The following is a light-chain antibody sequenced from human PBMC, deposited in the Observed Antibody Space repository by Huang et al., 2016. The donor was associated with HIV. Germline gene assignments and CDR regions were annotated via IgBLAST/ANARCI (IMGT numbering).Light chain of an antibody. CDR1: QSISSY. V-gene: IGKV3-11*01. Sequence: VLTQSPVTLSLSPGERATLSCRTSQSISSYLAWYQQKPGQAPRLLIYDASKRATDIPARFNGRGSGTDFTLTISSLEPEDSAVYYCQECDTWPRLTLGGGTKVEIK. CDR2: DAS. J-gene: IGKJ4*01. CDR3: QECDTWPRLT.